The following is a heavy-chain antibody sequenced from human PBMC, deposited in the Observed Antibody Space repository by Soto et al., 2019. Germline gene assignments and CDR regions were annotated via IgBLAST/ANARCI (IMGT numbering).Heavy chain of an antibody. CDR2: IYYSAST. Sequence: SETLSLTCTVSGGSIIYYYWSWIRQPQGKGLEWIGYIYYSASTNYSPSLKSRVTISVDTSKNQFSLNLSSVTAADTAVYYCARHLPYCGGDCYSLDYWGQGTLVTVSS. V-gene: IGHV4-59*08. CDR3: ARHLPYCGGDCYSLDY. D-gene: IGHD2-21*02. CDR1: GGSIIYYY. J-gene: IGHJ4*02.